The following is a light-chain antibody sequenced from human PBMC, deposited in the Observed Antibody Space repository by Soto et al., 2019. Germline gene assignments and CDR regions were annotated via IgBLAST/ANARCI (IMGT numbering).Light chain of an antibody. CDR2: AAS. J-gene: IGKJ4*01. CDR1: QSIKNNF. Sequence: IVLTQSPGSLSLSPVEGATLSCRASQSIKNNFLAWHQQRPGQAPRLLIHAASIRASGIPDRFTGTASGTDFTHTISRLEPDDFAVYYCQQYGTSLPFGGGTRV. V-gene: IGKV3-20*01. CDR3: QQYGTSLP.